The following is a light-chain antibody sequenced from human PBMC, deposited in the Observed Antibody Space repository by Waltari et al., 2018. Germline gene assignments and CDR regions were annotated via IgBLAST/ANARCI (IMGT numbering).Light chain of an antibody. Sequence: WYQTHPGKAPNLMIYDVSNRPSGVSNRFSGSKSGNTASLTISGLQAEDEADYYCSSYTTSNTLVFGTGTNVIVL. CDR3: SSYTTSNTLV. V-gene: IGLV2-14*03. CDR2: DVS. J-gene: IGLJ1*01.